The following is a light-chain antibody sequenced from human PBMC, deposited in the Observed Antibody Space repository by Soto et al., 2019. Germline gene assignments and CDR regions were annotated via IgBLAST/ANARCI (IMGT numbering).Light chain of an antibody. J-gene: IGLJ2*01. CDR3: QVWDTGSDHVV. Sequence: SYELTQPPSVSVAPGQTARITCGENNIGSKSVLWYQQKAGQAPVLVVHDDSDRPSGIPERFSGSNSGNTATLSISRVEVGDEADYYCQVWDTGSDHVVFGGGTKLTVL. CDR2: DDS. V-gene: IGLV3-21*02. CDR1: NIGSKS.